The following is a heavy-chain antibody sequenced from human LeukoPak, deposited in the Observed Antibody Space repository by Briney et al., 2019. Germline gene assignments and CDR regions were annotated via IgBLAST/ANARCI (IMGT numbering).Heavy chain of an antibody. CDR1: GGSISSGSYY. V-gene: IGHV4-61*02. Sequence: SETLSLTCTASGGSISSGSYYWSWIRQPAGKGLEWIGRIYTSGSTNYNPSLKSRVTISVDTSKNQFSLKLSSVTAADTAVYYCARDDYGDYAGWFDPWGREPWSPSPQ. CDR2: IYTSGST. CDR3: ARDDYGDYAGWFDP. J-gene: IGHJ5*02. D-gene: IGHD4-17*01.